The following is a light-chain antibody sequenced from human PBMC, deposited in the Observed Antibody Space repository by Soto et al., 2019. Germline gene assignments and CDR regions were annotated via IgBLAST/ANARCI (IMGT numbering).Light chain of an antibody. CDR1: RSISNY. V-gene: IGKV1-39*01. J-gene: IGKJ3*01. CDR2: GAS. CDR3: QQSYTAPYT. Sequence: DIQMTQSPSSLSASVGDAVSLTCRASRSISNYLNWYQQKPGRAPKLLISGASSLQRGLPSRFSGSGSGTTFTLTITRLQPDDVAIYFCQQSYTAPYTFGPGTKVEIK.